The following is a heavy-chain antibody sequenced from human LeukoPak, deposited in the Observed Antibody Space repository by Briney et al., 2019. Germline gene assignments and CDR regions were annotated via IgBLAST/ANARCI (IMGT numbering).Heavy chain of an antibody. J-gene: IGHJ4*02. V-gene: IGHV3-30-3*01. D-gene: IGHD6-19*01. CDR3: ARDLATYSSGWYEPQGY. Sequence: GGSLRLSCAASGFTFSSYAMHWVRQAPGKGLEWVAVISYDGSNKYYADSVKGRFTISRDNSKNTLYLQMNSLRSDDTAVYYCARDLATYSSGWYEPQGYWGQGTLVTVSS. CDR2: ISYDGSNK. CDR1: GFTFSSYA.